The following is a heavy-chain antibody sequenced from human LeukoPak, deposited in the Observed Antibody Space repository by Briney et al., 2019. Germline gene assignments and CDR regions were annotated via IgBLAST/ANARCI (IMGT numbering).Heavy chain of an antibody. Sequence: GRSLRLSCAASGFTLDDYAMDWVRQAQGKGLEWVSGISWNSGSIGYAGSVKGRFTISRDHAKNSLYLQMNSLRAEDTALYYCPTSRPRPADYYDSSGWAFDIWGQGTMVTVSS. V-gene: IGHV3-9*01. CDR2: ISWNSGSI. J-gene: IGHJ3*02. CDR3: PTSRPRPADYYDSSGWAFDI. D-gene: IGHD3-22*01. CDR1: GFTLDDYA.